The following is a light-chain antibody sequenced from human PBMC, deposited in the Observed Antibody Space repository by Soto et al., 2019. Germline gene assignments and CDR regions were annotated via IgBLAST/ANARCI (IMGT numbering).Light chain of an antibody. CDR1: QGISSW. V-gene: IGKV1D-16*01. CDR2: AAS. Sequence: DIQITQSPSTLSASVGDRVTITCRASQGISSWLAWYQQKPGKAPELLIYAASTLQSGVPSRFSGSGSGTDFTLTISCLQSEDFATYYCQQYYSFPRTFGQGTKVDIK. CDR3: QQYYSFPRT. J-gene: IGKJ1*01.